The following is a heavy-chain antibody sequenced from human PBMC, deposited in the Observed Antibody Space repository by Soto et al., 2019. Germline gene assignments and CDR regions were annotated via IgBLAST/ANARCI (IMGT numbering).Heavy chain of an antibody. CDR3: ARDGDPGYSFWSGPLGGGRFDP. Sequence: QVQLVQSGAEVKEPGSSVNVSCKTSGGTFGNTAVTWVRQAPGQGLEWIGGIVPMFGTANYAQKFRGRGTITADESTSTAYMELSSLRSDDTAVYYCARDGDPGYSFWSGPLGGGRFDPWGQGTLVTVSS. J-gene: IGHJ5*02. CDR2: IVPMFGTA. CDR1: GGTFGNTA. D-gene: IGHD3-3*01. V-gene: IGHV1-69*12.